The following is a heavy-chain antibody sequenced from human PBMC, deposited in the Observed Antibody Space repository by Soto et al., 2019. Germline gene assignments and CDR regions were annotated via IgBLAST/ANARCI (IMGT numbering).Heavy chain of an antibody. J-gene: IGHJ6*02. CDR1: GFTFSNAW. Sequence: GGSLRLSCVASGFTFSNAWMSWVRQAPGKGLEWVGRIKSKTDGGTTDYAAPVKGRFTISRDDSKNTLYLQMNSLKTEDTAVYYCARDRLVAGILDYYYGMDVWGQGTTVTVSS. CDR2: IKSKTDGGTT. V-gene: IGHV3-15*01. CDR3: ARDRLVAGILDYYYGMDV. D-gene: IGHD6-19*01.